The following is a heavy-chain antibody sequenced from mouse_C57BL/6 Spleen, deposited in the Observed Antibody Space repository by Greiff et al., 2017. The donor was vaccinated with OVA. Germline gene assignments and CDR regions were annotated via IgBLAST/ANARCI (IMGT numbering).Heavy chain of an antibody. D-gene: IGHD1-1*01. CDR3: ARGYYYGSSYFDY. V-gene: IGHV3-1*01. CDR1: GYSITSGYD. J-gene: IGHJ2*01. CDR2: ISYSGST. Sequence: EVQVVESGPGMVKPSQSLSLTCTVTGYSITSGYDWHWIRHFPGNKLEWMGYISYSGSTNYNPSLKSRISITHDTSKNHFFLKLNSVTTEDTATYYCARGYYYGSSYFDYWGQGTTLTVSS.